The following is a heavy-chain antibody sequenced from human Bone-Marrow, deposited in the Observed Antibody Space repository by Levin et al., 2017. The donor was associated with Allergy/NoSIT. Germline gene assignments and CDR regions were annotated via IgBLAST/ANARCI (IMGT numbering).Heavy chain of an antibody. Sequence: GGSLRLSCAASGFIFHDYAMHWVRQAPGKGLEWVSVLYSDGRTYYADSVKGRFTISRDNPKNTLYLQMNSLRDEDTAVYYCAGHSVGWYGRGWCDPWGQGTRVTVSS. V-gene: IGHV3-66*04. J-gene: IGHJ5*02. CDR1: GFIFHDYA. D-gene: IGHD6-19*01. CDR2: LYSDGRT. CDR3: AGHSVGWYGRGWCDP.